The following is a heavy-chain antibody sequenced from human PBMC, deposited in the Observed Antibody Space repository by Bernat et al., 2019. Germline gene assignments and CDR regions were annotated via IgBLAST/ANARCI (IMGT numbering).Heavy chain of an antibody. J-gene: IGHJ6*02. CDR1: GFTFSNAW. CDR3: ARKGAARWGMDV. D-gene: IGHD6-6*01. CDR2: IKSKTDGGTT. V-gene: IGHV3-15*01. Sequence: EVQLVESGGGLVKPGGSLRLSCAASGFTFSNAWMSWVRQAPGKGLEWVGRIKSKTDGGTTDYAAPVKGRFTISRDDSKNTLYLQMNSLRDEDTAVYYCARKGAARWGMDVWGQGTTVTVSS.